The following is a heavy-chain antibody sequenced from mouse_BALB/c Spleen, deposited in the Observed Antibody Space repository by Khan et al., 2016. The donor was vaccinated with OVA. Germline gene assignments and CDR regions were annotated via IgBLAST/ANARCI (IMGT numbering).Heavy chain of an antibody. CDR1: GYTFINYW. CDR2: INPSTGYT. Sequence: VQLQQSGAELAKPGASVKMSCKASGYTFINYWILWVKQRPGQGLEWLGYINPSTGYTEYNQNFKDKAKLTADTSASTAYMQLSSLTSEDSAVYYCARRGLRWDFDYWGQGTTLTVSS. CDR3: ARRGLRWDFDY. D-gene: IGHD1-1*01. V-gene: IGHV1-7*01. J-gene: IGHJ2*01.